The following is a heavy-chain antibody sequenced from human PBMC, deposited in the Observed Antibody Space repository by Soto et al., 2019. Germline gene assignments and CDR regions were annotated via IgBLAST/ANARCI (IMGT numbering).Heavy chain of an antibody. CDR2: ISYDGSSK. D-gene: IGHD4-17*01. Sequence: GGSLRLSCAASGFIFSSYAMHWVRQAPGKGLEWVAVISYDGSSKYYADSVKGRFTISRDNSKNTLYLQMNSLSAEDTAVYYCTRADPTVTLSMFDPWGQGTLVNVSS. CDR3: TRADPTVTLSMFDP. V-gene: IGHV3-30-3*01. CDR1: GFIFSSYA. J-gene: IGHJ5*02.